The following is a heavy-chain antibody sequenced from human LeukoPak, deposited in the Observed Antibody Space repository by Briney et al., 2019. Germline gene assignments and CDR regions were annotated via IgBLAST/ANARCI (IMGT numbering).Heavy chain of an antibody. CDR3: ARGSLTAMAVDY. V-gene: IGHV4-34*01. Sequence: KPSETLSLTCAVYGGSFSGYYWSWIRQPPGKGLEWIGEINHSGSTNYNPSLKSRVTISVDTSKNQFSLKLSSVTAADTAVYYCARGSLTAMAVDYWGQGTLVTVSS. CDR1: GGSFSGYY. D-gene: IGHD5-18*01. J-gene: IGHJ4*02. CDR2: INHSGST.